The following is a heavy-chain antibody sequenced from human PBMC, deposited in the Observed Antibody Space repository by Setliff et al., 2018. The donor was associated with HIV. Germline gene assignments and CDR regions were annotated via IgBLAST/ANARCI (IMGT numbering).Heavy chain of an antibody. D-gene: IGHD3-3*01. CDR3: ARGLSIFGVATPGFYSFMDV. V-gene: IGHV4-59*11. CDR2: IYYSGST. J-gene: IGHJ6*03. Sequence: SSETLSLTCSVSDDSFSSHFWSWIRQPPGKGLEYIGYIYYSGSTNYNPSLKSRVTISIDMSKNQVSLRLNSVTAADTAVYYCARGLSIFGVATPGFYSFMDVWGKGTTVTVSS. CDR1: DDSFSSHF.